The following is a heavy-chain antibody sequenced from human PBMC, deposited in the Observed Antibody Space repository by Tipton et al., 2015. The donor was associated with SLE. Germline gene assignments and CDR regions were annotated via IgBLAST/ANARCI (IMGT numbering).Heavy chain of an antibody. V-gene: IGHV3-23*01. CDR1: GFTFSSYA. CDR2: ISGSGGST. Sequence: SLRLSCAASGFTFSSYAMSWVRQAPGKGLEWVSAISGSGGSTYYADSVKGRFTISRDNSKNTLYLQMGNLRAEDMAVYYCARDPDDGDLDYWGQGTLVTVSS. D-gene: IGHD4-17*01. CDR3: ARDPDDGDLDY. J-gene: IGHJ4*02.